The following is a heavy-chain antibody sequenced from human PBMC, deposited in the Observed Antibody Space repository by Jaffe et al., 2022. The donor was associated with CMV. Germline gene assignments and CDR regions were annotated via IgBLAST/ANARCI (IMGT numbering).Heavy chain of an antibody. V-gene: IGHV3-11*01. CDR2: ISSSGSTI. Sequence: QVQLVESGGGLVKPGGSLRLSCAASGFTFSDYYMSWIRQAPGKGLEWVSYISSSGSTIYYADSVKGRFTISRDNAKNSLYLQMNSLRAEDTAVYYCARDRRICSSTSCYIGAHAYYYYYYGMDVWGQGTTVTVSS. CDR1: GFTFSDYY. CDR3: ARDRRICSSTSCYIGAHAYYYYYYGMDV. J-gene: IGHJ6*02. D-gene: IGHD2-2*02.